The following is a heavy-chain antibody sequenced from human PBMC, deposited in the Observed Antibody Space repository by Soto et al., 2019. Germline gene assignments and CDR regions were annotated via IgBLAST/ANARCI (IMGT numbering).Heavy chain of an antibody. Sequence: PGGSLRLSCAASGFTFSSYAMSWVRQAPGKGLEWVSAISGSGGSTYYADSVKGRFTISRDNSKNTLYLQMNSLRAEDTAVYYCAKGWDSSSWRLNPLPYYFDYWGQGTLVTVSS. CDR2: ISGSGGST. D-gene: IGHD6-13*01. CDR3: AKGWDSSSWRLNPLPYYFDY. CDR1: GFTFSSYA. V-gene: IGHV3-23*01. J-gene: IGHJ4*02.